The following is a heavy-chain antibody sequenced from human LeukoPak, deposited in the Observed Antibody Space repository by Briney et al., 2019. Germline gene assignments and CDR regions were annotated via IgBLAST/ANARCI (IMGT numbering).Heavy chain of an antibody. CDR3: ARALGRGYNWFDP. D-gene: IGHD3-16*01. CDR2: ISSSGSTI. V-gene: IGHV3-48*03. Sequence: PGGSLRLSCAASGFTFSSYEMNWVRQAPGKGLEWVSYISSSGSTIYYADSVKGRFTISRDNAKNSLYLQINSLRAEDTAVYYCARALGRGYNWFDPWGQGTLVTVSS. CDR1: GFTFSSYE. J-gene: IGHJ5*02.